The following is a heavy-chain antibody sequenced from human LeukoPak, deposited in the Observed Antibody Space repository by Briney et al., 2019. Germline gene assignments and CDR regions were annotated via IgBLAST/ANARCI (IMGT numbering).Heavy chain of an antibody. Sequence: SETLSLTCTVSGGSISSSSYYWGWIRQPPGKGLEWIGSIYYSGSTNYNPSLKSRVTISVDTSKNQFSLKLSSVTAADTAVYYCARDSGWAAVAAPRFDYWGQGTLVTVSS. V-gene: IGHV4-39*07. CDR2: IYYSGST. CDR3: ARDSGWAAVAAPRFDY. D-gene: IGHD6-19*01. J-gene: IGHJ4*02. CDR1: GGSISSSSYY.